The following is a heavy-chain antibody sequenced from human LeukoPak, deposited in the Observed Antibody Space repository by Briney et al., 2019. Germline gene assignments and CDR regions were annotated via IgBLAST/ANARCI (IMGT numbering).Heavy chain of an antibody. V-gene: IGHV3-23*01. D-gene: IGHD4-23*01. Sequence: GGSLRLSCAASGFTFSSYAMSWVRQAPGKGLEWVSAISGSGGSTYYSDSVKGRFTISRDNSKNTLYLQMNSLRAEDTAVYYCAKSLVNYYYYMDVWGKGTTVTVSS. J-gene: IGHJ6*03. CDR1: GFTFSSYA. CDR3: AKSLVNYYYYMDV. CDR2: ISGSGGST.